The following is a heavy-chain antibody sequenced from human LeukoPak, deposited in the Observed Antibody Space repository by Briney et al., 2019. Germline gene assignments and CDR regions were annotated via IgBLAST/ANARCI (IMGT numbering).Heavy chain of an antibody. CDR3: ARIPIGFGELGNY. J-gene: IGHJ4*02. CDR2: INSDGSTT. D-gene: IGHD3-10*01. CDR1: GFTFSDYW. V-gene: IGHV3-74*01. Sequence: RPGGSLRLSCAASGFTFSDYWMHSVRQAPGKGLVWVSGINSDGSTTNYADSVKGRFTISRDNAKNTLYLQMNSLRAEDTAVYHCARIPIGFGELGNYWGQGTLVTVSS.